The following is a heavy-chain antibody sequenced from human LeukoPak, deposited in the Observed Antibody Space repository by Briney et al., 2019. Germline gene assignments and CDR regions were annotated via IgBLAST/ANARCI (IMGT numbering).Heavy chain of an antibody. Sequence: GGSLRLPCAASGFIFSSSGMHCVRQPPGKGLEWVGIIWYDGSNKYYADSVKGRFTISRDNAKNTVYLHMNSLRVEDTAVYYCARDQGTSGGWPAVGRMGYFDDWGQGTLVTVSS. V-gene: IGHV3-33*01. J-gene: IGHJ4*02. CDR1: GFIFSSSG. CDR3: ARDQGTSGGWPAVGRMGYFDD. D-gene: IGHD2-8*01. CDR2: IWYDGSNK.